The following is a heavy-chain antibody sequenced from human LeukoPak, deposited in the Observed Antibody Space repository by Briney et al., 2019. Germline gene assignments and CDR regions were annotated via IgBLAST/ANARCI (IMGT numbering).Heavy chain of an antibody. V-gene: IGHV4-59*01. CDR3: ASDYGSGSYRFDY. CDR2: VYNSGST. J-gene: IGHJ4*02. Sequence: SETLSLTCTVSGDSLSSYSWSWIPQPPGKGLEWIGYVYNSGSTTYNPSLKSRLTISLDTSKKQFSLNLRSVTAADTAVYYCASDYGSGSYRFDYWGQGILVIVSS. CDR1: GDSLSSYS. D-gene: IGHD3-10*01.